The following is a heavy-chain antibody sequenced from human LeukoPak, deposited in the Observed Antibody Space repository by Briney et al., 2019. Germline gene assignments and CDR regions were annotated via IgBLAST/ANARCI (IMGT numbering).Heavy chain of an antibody. V-gene: IGHV1-18*01. CDR2: ISAYNGNT. D-gene: IGHD5-12*01. CDR1: GYTFTSYG. CDR3: ARDRGRGIVATILGSFWFDP. J-gene: IGHJ5*02. Sequence: ASVKVSCKASGYTFTSYGISWVRQAPGQGLEWMGWISAYNGNTNYAQKLQGRVTMTTDTSTSTAYMELRSLRSDDTAVYYCARDRGRGIVATILGSFWFDPWGQGTLVTVSS.